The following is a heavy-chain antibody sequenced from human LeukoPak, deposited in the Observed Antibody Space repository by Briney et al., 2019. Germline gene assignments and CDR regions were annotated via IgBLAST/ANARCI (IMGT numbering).Heavy chain of an antibody. D-gene: IGHD5-12*01. CDR1: GFTFSNAW. CDR3: RRGYSGYDLY. J-gene: IGHJ4*02. V-gene: IGHV3-15*01. Sequence: PGGSLRLSCPASGFTFSNAWMSWVRQAPGKGLEWVGRIKSKADGGTTDYAAPVQGRFTISRDDSKNTLYLQMNSLKTEDTAVYYCRRGYSGYDLYWGQGTLVTVSS. CDR2: IKSKADGGTT.